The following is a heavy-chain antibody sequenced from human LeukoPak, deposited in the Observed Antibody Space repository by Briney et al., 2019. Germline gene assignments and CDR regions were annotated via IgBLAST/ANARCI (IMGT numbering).Heavy chain of an antibody. V-gene: IGHV1-46*01. D-gene: IGHD3-22*01. J-gene: IGHJ3*02. CDR1: GYTFTGYY. Sequence: ASVKVSCKASGYTFTGYYMHWVRQAPGQGLEWMGIINPSGGSTSYAQKFQGRVTMTRDTSTSTVYMELSSLRSEDTAVYYCARGVHKFYYDSSDYQPYAFDIWGQGTMVTISS. CDR2: INPSGGST. CDR3: ARGVHKFYYDSSDYQPYAFDI.